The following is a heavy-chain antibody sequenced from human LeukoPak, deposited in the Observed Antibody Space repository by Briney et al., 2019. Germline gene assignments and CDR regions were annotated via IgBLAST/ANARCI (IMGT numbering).Heavy chain of an antibody. CDR1: GGSFSGYY. V-gene: IGHV4-34*01. CDR2: INHSGST. D-gene: IGHD5-18*01. J-gene: IGHJ4*02. CDR3: ARRIQLWSRRAYYFDY. Sequence: SETLSLTCAVYGGSFSGYYWSWIRQPPGKGLEWIGEINHSGSTNYNPSLKSRVTISVDTSKNQFSLKLSPVTAADSAVYYCARRIQLWSRRAYYFDYWGQGTLVTVSS.